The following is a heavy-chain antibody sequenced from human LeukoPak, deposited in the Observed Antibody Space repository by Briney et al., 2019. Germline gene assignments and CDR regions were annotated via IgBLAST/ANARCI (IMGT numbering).Heavy chain of an antibody. CDR1: GGSISSYY. CDR2: ISSSSSTI. D-gene: IGHD3-16*01. V-gene: IGHV3-48*01. J-gene: IGHJ3*01. Sequence: HASETLSLTCTVSGGSISSYYWNWVRQAPGKGLEWVSYISSSSSTIYYADSVKGRFTISRDNAKNSLYLQMNSLRAEDTAVYYCARPAYTAAYDLWGQGTMVTVSS. CDR3: ARPAYTAAYDL.